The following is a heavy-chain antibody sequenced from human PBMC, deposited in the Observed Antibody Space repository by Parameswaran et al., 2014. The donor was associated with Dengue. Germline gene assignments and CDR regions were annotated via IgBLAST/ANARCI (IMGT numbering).Heavy chain of an antibody. V-gene: IGHV3-11*01. D-gene: IGHD6-6*01. Sequence: RWIRQPPGKGLEWVSYISSSGSTIYYADSVKGRFTISRDNAKNSLYLQMSSLRAEDTAVYYCARTLRIAARVWFDPWGQGTLVTVSS. CDR3: ARTLRIAARVWFDP. J-gene: IGHJ5*02. CDR2: ISSSGSTI.